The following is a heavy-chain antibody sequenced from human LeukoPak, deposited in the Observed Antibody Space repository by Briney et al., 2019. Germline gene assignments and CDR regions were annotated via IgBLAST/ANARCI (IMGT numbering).Heavy chain of an antibody. V-gene: IGHV4-4*07. J-gene: IGHJ4*01. CDR2: IYTTGIT. Sequence: SETLSLTCTVSGGSLSNFYWSWLRQAAGKRLEWIGLIYTTGITDYNPSLKSRVTMSIDMSKNQFSLRLSSVTAADTAVYYCARDLGRYDYWGHGTLVAVRS. CDR3: ARDLGRYDY. D-gene: IGHD1-26*01. CDR1: GGSLSNFY.